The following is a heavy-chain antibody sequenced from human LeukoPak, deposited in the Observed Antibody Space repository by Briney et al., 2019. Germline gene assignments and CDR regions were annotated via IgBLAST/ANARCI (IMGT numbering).Heavy chain of an antibody. D-gene: IGHD4-23*01. CDR1: GGSISDAAYY. V-gene: IGHV4-31*03. CDR3: ARGFGYGGNLSGL. Sequence: PSETLSLTCTVSGGSISDAAYYWSWIRQHPGEGLKWIGYIYYSGSTSYNPSLKSRVTISVDTSKNQFSLKLTSVTAADTAVYYCARGFGYGGNLSGLWGRGTLVTVSS. J-gene: IGHJ2*01. CDR2: IYYSGST.